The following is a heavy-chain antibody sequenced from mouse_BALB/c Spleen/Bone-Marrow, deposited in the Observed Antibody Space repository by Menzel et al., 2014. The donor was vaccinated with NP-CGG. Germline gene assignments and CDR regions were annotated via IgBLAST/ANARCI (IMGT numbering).Heavy chain of an antibody. CDR3: ATMITDWYFDV. CDR2: IDPANGNT. Sequence: VQLQQSGAELVKPGASVKLSCTASGFNIKDTYMHWVKQRPEQGLEWIGRIDPANGNTKYDPKFQGKATITADTSSNTAYLQHSSLTSEDTAVYYCATMITDWYFDVWGAGTTVTVSS. J-gene: IGHJ1*01. V-gene: IGHV14-3*02. CDR1: GFNIKDTY. D-gene: IGHD2-4*01.